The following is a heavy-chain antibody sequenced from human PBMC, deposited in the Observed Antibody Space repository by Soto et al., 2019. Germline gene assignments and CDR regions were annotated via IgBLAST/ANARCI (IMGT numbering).Heavy chain of an antibody. CDR2: IYYTGTT. CDR1: GGSIRDYY. D-gene: IGHD3-22*01. Sequence: PSETLSLTCTVSGGSIRDYYWGWIRQSPGKGLEWIGYIYYTGTTKYNPSLKSRVTISVDSSKNQFSLKLDSVTAADTAVYYCARLGGYYQAFDSWGQGTLVTFSS. V-gene: IGHV4-59*08. J-gene: IGHJ4*02. CDR3: ARLGGYYQAFDS.